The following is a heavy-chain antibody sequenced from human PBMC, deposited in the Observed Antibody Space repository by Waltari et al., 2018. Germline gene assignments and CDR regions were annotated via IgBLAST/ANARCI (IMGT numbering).Heavy chain of an antibody. CDR3: AARGGYCSGGSCFNY. J-gene: IGHJ4*02. D-gene: IGHD2-15*01. CDR2: ISPILGIA. V-gene: IGHV1-69*02. Sequence: QVQLVQSGAEVKKPGSSVKVSCKASGGTFSSYTISWVRQAPGQGLEWMGRISPILGIANYAQKFQCRVPITSDNSTRTAYMELSSLRAEDTAVYYCAARGGYCSGGSCFNYWGQGTLVTVSS. CDR1: GGTFSSYT.